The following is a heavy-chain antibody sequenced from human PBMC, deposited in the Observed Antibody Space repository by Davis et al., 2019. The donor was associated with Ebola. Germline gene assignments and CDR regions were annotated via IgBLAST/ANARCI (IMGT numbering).Heavy chain of an antibody. CDR1: GYTFTSYG. J-gene: IGHJ3*02. CDR2: ISAYNGNT. D-gene: IGHD2-15*01. V-gene: IGHV1-18*04. Sequence: ASVTVSCKASGYTFTSYGISWVRQAPGQGLEWMGWISAYNGNTNYAQKLQGRVTMTTDTSTSTAYMELRSLRSDDTAGYYCASRNKVVAATDDAFDIWGQGTMVTVSS. CDR3: ASRNKVVAATDDAFDI.